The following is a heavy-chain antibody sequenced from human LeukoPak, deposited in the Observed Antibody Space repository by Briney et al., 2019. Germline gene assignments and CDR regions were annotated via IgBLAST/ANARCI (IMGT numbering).Heavy chain of an antibody. Sequence: PSETLSLTCTVSGGSISSYYWSWIRQPPGKGLEWIGCTYYSGSTIYSPSLKSRVTISVDTSRNQLSLRLSSVTAADTAVYYCARDLGYSSGWYFDYWGQGTLVTVSS. CDR3: ARDLGYSSGWYFDY. V-gene: IGHV4-59*13. D-gene: IGHD6-19*01. J-gene: IGHJ4*02. CDR2: TYYSGST. CDR1: GGSISSYY.